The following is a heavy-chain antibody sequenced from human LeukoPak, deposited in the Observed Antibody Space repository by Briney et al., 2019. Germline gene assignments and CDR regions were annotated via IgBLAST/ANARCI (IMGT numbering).Heavy chain of an antibody. CDR3: ARDRVGFDI. Sequence: SVKVSCKASGGTFSNFAITWVRQAPGQGLEWMGGIIPLFGTAHYAQNLQGRLTITTDESTGTAYVELTSLRSEDTAMYYCARDRVGFDIWGQGTMVTVSS. CDR1: GGTFSNFA. J-gene: IGHJ3*02. CDR2: IIPLFGTA. V-gene: IGHV1-69*05. D-gene: IGHD3-10*01.